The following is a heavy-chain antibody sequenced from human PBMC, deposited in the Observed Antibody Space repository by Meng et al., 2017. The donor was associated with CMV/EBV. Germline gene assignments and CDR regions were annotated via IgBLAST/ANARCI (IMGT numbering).Heavy chain of an antibody. CDR2: IYSGGST. J-gene: IGHJ5*02. CDR3: ARAASSSMTLDP. V-gene: IGHV3-66*02. D-gene: IGHD2/OR15-2a*01. CDR1: GITCRRNY. Sequence: CAASGITCRRNYMSWVRQAPGKGLEWVSVIYSGGSTYYADSVKGRFTISRDNSKNTLYLQMNSLRAEDTAVYYCARAASSSMTLDPWSQGTLVTVSS.